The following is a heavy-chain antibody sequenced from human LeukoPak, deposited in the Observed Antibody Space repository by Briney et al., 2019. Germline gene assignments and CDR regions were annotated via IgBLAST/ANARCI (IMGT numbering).Heavy chain of an antibody. Sequence: SVKVSCKASGGTFSSYAISWVRQPPGQGLEWMGGIIPIFGTANYEQKFQRRVTITADESTSTAYMELSSMRSEGTAVYYWSRGRITMVRGDPYGMDVWGQGTTVTVS. CDR3: SRGRITMVRGDPYGMDV. CDR2: IIPIFGTA. D-gene: IGHD3-10*01. J-gene: IGHJ6*02. CDR1: GGTFSSYA. V-gene: IGHV1-69*13.